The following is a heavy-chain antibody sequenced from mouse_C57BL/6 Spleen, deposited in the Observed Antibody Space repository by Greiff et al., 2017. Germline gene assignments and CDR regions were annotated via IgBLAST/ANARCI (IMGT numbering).Heavy chain of an antibody. V-gene: IGHV5-9-1*02. J-gene: IGHJ4*01. Sequence: VKLMESGEGLVKPGGSLKLSCAASGFTFSSYAMSWVRQTPEKRLEWVAYISSGGDYIYYAVTVKGRFTISSDNARNTLYLQMSSLKSECTAMYYCTRDSTVVADYYAMDYWGQGTSVTVSS. CDR3: TRDSTVVADYYAMDY. D-gene: IGHD1-1*01. CDR1: GFTFSSYA. CDR2: ISSGGDYI.